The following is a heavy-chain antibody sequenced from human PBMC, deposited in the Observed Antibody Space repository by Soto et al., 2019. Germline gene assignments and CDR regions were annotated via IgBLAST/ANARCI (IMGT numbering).Heavy chain of an antibody. D-gene: IGHD2-15*01. Sequence: QVQVVESGGGVVQPGRSLRLSCAASGFTFSSYAMHWVRHAPGKGLEWVALISYDGSNKYYADSVKGRFAISRDNSKNTLYLQMNSLRAEDTAVYYCARMGLLHGMDVWGQGTTDTVSS. J-gene: IGHJ6*02. CDR2: ISYDGSNK. CDR3: ARMGLLHGMDV. CDR1: GFTFSSYA. V-gene: IGHV3-30*09.